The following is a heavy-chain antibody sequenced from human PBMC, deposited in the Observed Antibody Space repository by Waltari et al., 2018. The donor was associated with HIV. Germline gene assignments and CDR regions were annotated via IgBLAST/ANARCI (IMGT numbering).Heavy chain of an antibody. CDR2: IYYRGST. J-gene: IGHJ4*02. D-gene: IGHD2-21*01. V-gene: IGHV4-31*03. CDR1: VGSISSGGYY. CDR3: ARALVFIDGERYFDY. Sequence: QVQLQESGPGLVKPSQTLSLTCTVSVGSISSGGYYWSWIRQHPGKGLEWIGYIYYRGSTCYNPSLKSRFTISVDTSKNQFSPKVSSVTAADTAVYYCARALVFIDGERYFDYWGQGTLVTVSS.